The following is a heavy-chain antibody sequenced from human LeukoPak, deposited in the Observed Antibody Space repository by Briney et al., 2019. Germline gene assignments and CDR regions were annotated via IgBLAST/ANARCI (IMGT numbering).Heavy chain of an antibody. CDR1: GGSISSYY. CDR2: IYYSGST. V-gene: IGHV4-59*08. Sequence: SETLSLTCTVSGGSISSYYWSWIRQPPGKGLEWIGYIYYSGSTNYNPSLKSRVTISVDTSKNQFSLKLSSVTAADTAVYYWARPGVGSGRYGAFDIWGQGTMVTVSS. D-gene: IGHD5-18*01. J-gene: IGHJ3*02. CDR3: ARPGVGSGRYGAFDI.